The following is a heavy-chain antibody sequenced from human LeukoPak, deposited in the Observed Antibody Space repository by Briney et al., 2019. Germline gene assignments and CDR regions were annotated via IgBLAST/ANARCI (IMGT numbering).Heavy chain of an antibody. CDR1: GYTFTGYY. V-gene: IGHV1-2*02. J-gene: IGHJ5*02. D-gene: IGHD3-3*01. CDR3: AIGSITIFGVVPTPFDP. CDR2: INPNSGGT. Sequence: ASVKVSCKASGYTFTGYYMHWVRQAPGQGLEWMGWINPNSGGTNYAQKFQGRVTMTRDTSISTAYMELSRLRSDDTAVYYCAIGSITIFGVVPTPFDPWGQGTLVTVSS.